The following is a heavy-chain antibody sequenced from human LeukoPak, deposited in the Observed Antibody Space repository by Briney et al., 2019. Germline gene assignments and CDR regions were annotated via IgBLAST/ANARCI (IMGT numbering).Heavy chain of an antibody. D-gene: IGHD3-10*01. V-gene: IGHV1-69*05. CDR2: IIPIFGTA. CDR3: ARVVTTVRGVIITYLDY. Sequence: ASVKVSCKASGGTFSSYAISWVRQAPGQGLEWMGRIIPIFGTANYAQKFQGRVTITTDESTSTAYMELSRLRSDDTAVYYCARVVTTVRGVIITYLDYWGQGTLVTVSS. J-gene: IGHJ4*02. CDR1: GGTFSSYA.